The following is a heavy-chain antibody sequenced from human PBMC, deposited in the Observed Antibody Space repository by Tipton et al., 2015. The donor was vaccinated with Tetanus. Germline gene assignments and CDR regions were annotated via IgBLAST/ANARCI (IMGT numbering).Heavy chain of an antibody. D-gene: IGHD3-9*01. V-gene: IGHV4-34*01. CDR1: GGSFSLYY. CDR3: ARSGYYSRAYYHYRMDV. Sequence: TLSLTCTVSGGSFSLYYWNWVRQSPGKGLEWIGEISHSGSSSYSPSLKSRVTISVDTSKNQFSLRLRSVAAADTAVYYCARSGYYSRAYYHYRMDVWGQGTTVSVSS. J-gene: IGHJ6*02. CDR2: ISHSGSS.